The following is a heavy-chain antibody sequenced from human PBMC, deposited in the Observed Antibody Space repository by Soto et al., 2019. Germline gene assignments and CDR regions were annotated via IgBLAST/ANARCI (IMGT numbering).Heavy chain of an antibody. D-gene: IGHD6-19*01. J-gene: IGHJ4*02. CDR2: ISGSGDST. Sequence: EVQLLESGGGLVQPGGSLRLSCAASGFSFSSYAMNWVRQAPGKGLEWVSVISGSGDSTYYADSVKGRFTISRDNSKNTRDLQMIGRRAEDTAVYYCARRSSGWYFDYWGQGTLVIVSS. CDR3: ARRSSGWYFDY. CDR1: GFSFSSYA. V-gene: IGHV3-23*01.